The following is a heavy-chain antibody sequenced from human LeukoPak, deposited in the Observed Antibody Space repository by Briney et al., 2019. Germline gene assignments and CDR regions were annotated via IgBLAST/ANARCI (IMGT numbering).Heavy chain of an antibody. Sequence: GGSLRLSCAASGFTFSSYGMHWVRQAPGKGLEWVAFIRYDGSNKYYADSVKGRFTISRDNSKNTLYLQMNSLRAEDTAVYYCAKASGYAKNPNDYWGQGTLVTVSS. CDR3: AKASGYAKNPNDY. J-gene: IGHJ4*02. CDR2: IRYDGSNK. CDR1: GFTFSSYG. V-gene: IGHV3-30*02. D-gene: IGHD5-12*01.